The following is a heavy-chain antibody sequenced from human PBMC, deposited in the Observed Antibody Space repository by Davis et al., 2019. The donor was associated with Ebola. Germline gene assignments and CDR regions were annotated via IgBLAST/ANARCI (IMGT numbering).Heavy chain of an antibody. D-gene: IGHD2/OR15-2a*01. CDR1: GGSIRSYY. CDR2: IYYSGST. V-gene: IGHV4-59*08. J-gene: IGHJ5*02. CDR3: ATQYSNGWFDP. Sequence: SETLSLTCTVSGGSIRSYYWSWIRQPPGKGLEWIGYIYYSGSTNYNLSLKSRVTISVDTSKNQFSLKLSSVTAADTAVYYCATQYSNGWFDPWGQGTLVTVSS.